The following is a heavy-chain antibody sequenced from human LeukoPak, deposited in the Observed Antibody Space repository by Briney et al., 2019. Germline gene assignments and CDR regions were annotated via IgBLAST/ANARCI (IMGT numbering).Heavy chain of an antibody. CDR1: GHTFSDYY. CDR2: INPDNDGT. V-gene: IGHV1-2*02. J-gene: IGHJ4*02. CDR3: ALVTIVGASLDY. D-gene: IGHD1-26*01. Sequence: ASVKVSCKASGHTFSDYYMHWVRQAPGQGLEWIGSINPDNDGTNYAQTFQGRVTMTRDTSINTAYMELSSLRSDDTAVYYCALVTIVGASLDYWGQGTLVTVSP.